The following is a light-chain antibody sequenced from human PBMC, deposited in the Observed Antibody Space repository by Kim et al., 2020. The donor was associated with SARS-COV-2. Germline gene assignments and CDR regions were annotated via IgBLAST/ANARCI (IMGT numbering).Light chain of an antibody. CDR1: QSLLYSNGYNY. Sequence: DIVMTQSPLSLSVTPGEPASISCRSSQSLLYSNGYNYLDWYVQRSGQSPQLLIFWGSSRASGVPERFSGSGSGTDFTLRISRVEAEDVGIYYCIQALHVPPYTFGQGTKLEI. V-gene: IGKV2-28*01. CDR3: IQALHVPPYT. J-gene: IGKJ2*01. CDR2: WGS.